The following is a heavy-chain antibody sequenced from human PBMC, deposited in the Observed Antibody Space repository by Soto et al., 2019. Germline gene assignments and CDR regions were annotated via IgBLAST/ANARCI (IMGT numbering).Heavy chain of an antibody. V-gene: IGHV3-73*01. D-gene: IGHD1-20*01. Sequence: PGGSLRLSCAASGFTFSGSAMHWVRQASGKGLEWVGRIRSKANSYATAYAASVKGRFTISRDDSKNTAYLQMNSLKTEDTAVYYCTSQGSWYNWNPTPPYYYYGMDVWGQGTTVTVS. CDR1: GFTFSGSA. J-gene: IGHJ6*02. CDR3: TSQGSWYNWNPTPPYYYYGMDV. CDR2: IRSKANSYAT.